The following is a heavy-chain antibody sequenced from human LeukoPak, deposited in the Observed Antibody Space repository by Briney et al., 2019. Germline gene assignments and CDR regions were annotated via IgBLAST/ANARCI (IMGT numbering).Heavy chain of an antibody. D-gene: IGHD5-24*01. CDR1: SGSISSGDYY. V-gene: IGHV4-30-4*01. CDR2: IYYSGST. J-gene: IGHJ4*02. CDR3: ARGRDGYNQYYFDY. Sequence: SQTLSLTCTVSSGSISSGDYYWSWIRQPPGKGLEWIGYIYYSGSTYYNPSLKSRVTISVDTSKNQFSLKLSSVAAADTAVYYCARGRDGYNQYYFDYWGQGTLVTVSS.